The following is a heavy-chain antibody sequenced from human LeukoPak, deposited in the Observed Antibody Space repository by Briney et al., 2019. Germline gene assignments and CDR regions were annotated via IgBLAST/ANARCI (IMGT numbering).Heavy chain of an antibody. CDR3: ASHYGDYGNYFDY. V-gene: IGHV1-69*13. D-gene: IGHD4-17*01. Sequence: SVKVSCTASGGTFSSYAISWVRQAPGQGLEWMGGIIPIFGTANYAQKFQGRVTITADESTSTAYMELSSLRSEDTAVYYCASHYGDYGNYFDYWGQGTLVTVSS. J-gene: IGHJ4*02. CDR1: GGTFSSYA. CDR2: IIPIFGTA.